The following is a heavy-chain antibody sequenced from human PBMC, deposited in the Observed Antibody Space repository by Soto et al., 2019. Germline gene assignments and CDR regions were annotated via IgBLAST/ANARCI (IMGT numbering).Heavy chain of an antibody. J-gene: IGHJ6*02. Sequence: QVQLVESGGGVVQPGRSLRLSCAASGFTFSSYGMHWVRQAPGKGLEWVAVISYDGSNKNYADSVKGRFTISRDNSKNPQYLQMNSLRAEDTAVYYCAKEVWSCPMDVWGQATTVTVSS. CDR2: ISYDGSNK. CDR1: GFTFSSYG. D-gene: IGHD3-3*01. V-gene: IGHV3-30*18. CDR3: AKEVWSCPMDV.